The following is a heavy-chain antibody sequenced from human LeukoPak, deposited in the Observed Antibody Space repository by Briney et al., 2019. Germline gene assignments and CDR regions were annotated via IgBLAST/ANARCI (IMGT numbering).Heavy chain of an antibody. V-gene: IGHV1-18*04. D-gene: IGHD2-15*01. CDR3: AKGSGGDY. J-gene: IGHJ4*02. Sequence: GASVKVSCKASGYTFTGFYMHWVRQAPGQGLEWMGWISAYNGNTNFAQKLQGRVTMTTDTSTSTAYMELRSLRSDDTAVYYCAKGSGGDYWGQGTLVTVSS. CDR2: ISAYNGNT. CDR1: GYTFTGFY.